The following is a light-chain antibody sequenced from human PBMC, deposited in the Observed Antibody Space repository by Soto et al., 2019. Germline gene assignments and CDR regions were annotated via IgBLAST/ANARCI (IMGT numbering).Light chain of an antibody. CDR1: SSDVGGYNY. V-gene: IGLV2-14*01. Sequence: QSVLTQPASGSGSPGQSITISCTGTSSDVGGYNYVSWYQQHPGKAPKFMIYDVSNRPSGVSNRFSGSKSGNTASLTISGLQAKDEADYYCSSYTTSNTRQIVFGTGTKVTVL. J-gene: IGLJ1*01. CDR2: DVS. CDR3: SSYTTSNTRQIV.